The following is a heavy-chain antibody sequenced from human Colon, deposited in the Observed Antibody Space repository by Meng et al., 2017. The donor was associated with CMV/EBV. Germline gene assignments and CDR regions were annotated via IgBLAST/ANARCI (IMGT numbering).Heavy chain of an antibody. CDR2: INSNSGGT. V-gene: IGHV1-2*02. J-gene: IGHJ4*02. CDR3: ARVVTVIASRLGY. Sequence: NFTGYYMHWVRQAPGQGLEWMGWINSNSGGTNYAQKFQGRVTMTRDTSTNTAYLELSSLRSDDTAVYYCARVVTVIASRLGYWGQGALVTVSS. D-gene: IGHD6-6*01. CDR1: NFTGYY.